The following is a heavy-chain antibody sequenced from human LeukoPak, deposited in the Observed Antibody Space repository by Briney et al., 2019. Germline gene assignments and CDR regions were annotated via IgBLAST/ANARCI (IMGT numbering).Heavy chain of an antibody. Sequence: PSETLSLTCAVSGGSVTSDNWWSWVRQSPGKGLEWIGEFCHCGSTNYNPSLKSRATISVDKSKSQFSLKLNSVSAADTAVYYCVRNGRHYFDFWGQGTLVTVSS. D-gene: IGHD2-8*01. J-gene: IGHJ4*02. CDR1: GGSVTSDNW. CDR3: VRNGRHYFDF. CDR2: FCHCGST. V-gene: IGHV4-4*02.